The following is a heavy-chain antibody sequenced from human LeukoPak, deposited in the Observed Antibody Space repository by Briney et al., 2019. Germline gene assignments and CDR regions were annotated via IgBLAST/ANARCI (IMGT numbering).Heavy chain of an antibody. Sequence: GSLRLSCAASGFTFSSYGMHWVRQAPGKGLEWVAVIWYDGSNKYYADSVKGRFTISRDNSKNTLYLQMNSLRAEDTAVYYCAKDRSDWNDAFFDYWGQGTLVTVSS. J-gene: IGHJ4*02. CDR1: GFTFSSYG. V-gene: IGHV3-33*06. CDR3: AKDRSDWNDAFFDY. D-gene: IGHD1-1*01. CDR2: IWYDGSNK.